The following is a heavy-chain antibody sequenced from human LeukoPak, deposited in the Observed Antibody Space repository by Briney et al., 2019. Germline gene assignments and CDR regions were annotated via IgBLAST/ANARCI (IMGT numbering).Heavy chain of an antibody. Sequence: GGSLRLSCAASGFTFDDYAMHWVRQAPGKGLEWVSGISWNSGSIGYADSVKGRFTISRDNAKNSLYLQMNSLRAEDTALYYCAKEPLAATFDYWGQGTLVTVSS. D-gene: IGHD2-15*01. V-gene: IGHV3-9*01. CDR2: ISWNSGSI. CDR3: AKEPLAATFDY. CDR1: GFTFDDYA. J-gene: IGHJ4*02.